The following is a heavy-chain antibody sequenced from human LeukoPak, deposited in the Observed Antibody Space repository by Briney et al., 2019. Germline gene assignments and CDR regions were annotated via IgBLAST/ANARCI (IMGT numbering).Heavy chain of an antibody. D-gene: IGHD5-24*01. CDR3: AREQRWLQSLDY. CDR2: IYASGST. V-gene: IGHV4-61*02. Sequence: SSETLSLTCAVSDDSISSGSYYWSWIRQPAGKGLEWIGRIYASGSTNYNPSLRSRVTISVDTSKNQFSLKLSSVTATDTAVYYCAREQRWLQSLDYWGQGTLVTVSS. J-gene: IGHJ4*02. CDR1: DDSISSGSYY.